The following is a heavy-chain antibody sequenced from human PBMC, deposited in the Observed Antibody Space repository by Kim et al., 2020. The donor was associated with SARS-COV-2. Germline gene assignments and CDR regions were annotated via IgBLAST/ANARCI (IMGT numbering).Heavy chain of an antibody. CDR1: GFTFSSYS. CDR3: ARPHRPSIAVAATLDY. J-gene: IGHJ4*02. D-gene: IGHD6-19*01. Sequence: GGSLRLSCAASGFTFSSYSMNWVRQAPGKGLEWVSSISSSSSYIYYADSVKGRFTISRDNAKNSLYLQMNSLRAEDTAVYYCARPHRPSIAVAATLDYWGQGTLVTVSS. V-gene: IGHV3-21*01. CDR2: ISSSSSYI.